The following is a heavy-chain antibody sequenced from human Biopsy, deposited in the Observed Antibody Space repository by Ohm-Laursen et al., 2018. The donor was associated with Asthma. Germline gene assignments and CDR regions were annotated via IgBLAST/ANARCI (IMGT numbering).Heavy chain of an antibody. Sequence: SLRLSCAASGFTFSNYGMHWVRQAPGKGLGWVAVISFDGSNKNYTDSVKGRFTISRDNAKNSLYLQMNSLRAEDTAVYYCARDGPELPTELDYWGPGTLVTVSS. CDR3: ARDGPELPTELDY. V-gene: IGHV3-30*03. D-gene: IGHD1-14*01. J-gene: IGHJ4*02. CDR2: ISFDGSNK. CDR1: GFTFSNYG.